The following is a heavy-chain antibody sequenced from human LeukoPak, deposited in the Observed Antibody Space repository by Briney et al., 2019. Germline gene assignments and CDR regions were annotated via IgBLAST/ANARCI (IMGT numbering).Heavy chain of an antibody. CDR1: GFSFSSYW. V-gene: IGHV3-21*01. J-gene: IGHJ3*02. CDR3: ARDPRGYNWNDVSDAFDI. Sequence: GGSLRLSCAASGFSFSSYWMHWVRQAPGKGLVWVSSISSSSSYIYYADSVKGRSTISRDNAKNSLYLQMNSLRAEDTAVYYCARDPRGYNWNDVSDAFDIWGQGTMVTVSS. CDR2: ISSSSSYI. D-gene: IGHD1-20*01.